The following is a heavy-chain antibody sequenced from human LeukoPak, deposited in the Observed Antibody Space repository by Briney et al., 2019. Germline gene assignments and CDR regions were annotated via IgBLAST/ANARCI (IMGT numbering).Heavy chain of an antibody. D-gene: IGHD3-22*01. Sequence: SETLSLTCTVSGGSISSYYWSWIRQPPGKGLEWIGYIYYSGSTNYNPSLKSRVTISVDTSKSQFSLKLSSVTAADTAVYYCARGGPYYYDSSGYFDYWGQGTLVTVSS. V-gene: IGHV4-59*01. CDR1: GGSISSYY. J-gene: IGHJ4*02. CDR3: ARGGPYYYDSSGYFDY. CDR2: IYYSGST.